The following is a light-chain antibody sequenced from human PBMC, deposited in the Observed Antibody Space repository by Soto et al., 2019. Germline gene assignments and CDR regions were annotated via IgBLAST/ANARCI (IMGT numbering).Light chain of an antibody. J-gene: IGKJ1*01. V-gene: IGKV1-39*01. CDR2: EAS. CDR1: QSIDTH. Sequence: DFRMTQSPSSLSASVGDRVTIACRASQSIDTHLNWYQQHPGKAPNALIYEASNLQSGVPSRFSGSGSGTDFTLTISGLQPDDSATYYCQQTYSPPATFGQGTKVEIK. CDR3: QQTYSPPAT.